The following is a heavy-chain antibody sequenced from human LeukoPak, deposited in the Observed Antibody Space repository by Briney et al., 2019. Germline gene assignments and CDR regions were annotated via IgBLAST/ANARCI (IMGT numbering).Heavy chain of an antibody. Sequence: GASVTVSCTASGYTFTNYPIIWVRQAPGQGLGWMGWINTNTGSPTYAQGFTGRFVFSLDTSVSTAYLQITSLKAEDSVVYYCARGGYSRGQGSPFDYWGQGTLVTVSS. J-gene: IGHJ4*02. CDR3: ARGGYSRGQGSPFDY. D-gene: IGHD6-19*01. V-gene: IGHV7-4-1*02. CDR2: INTNTGSP. CDR1: GYTFTNYP.